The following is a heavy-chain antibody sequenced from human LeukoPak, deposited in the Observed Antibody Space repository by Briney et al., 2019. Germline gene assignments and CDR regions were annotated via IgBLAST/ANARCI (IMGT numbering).Heavy chain of an antibody. CDR1: GYTFSSYD. J-gene: IGHJ4*02. CDR2: MNPNSGNT. D-gene: IGHD3-9*01. CDR3: TRGLRRGPQLLRAFDD. V-gene: IGHV1-8*01. Sequence: ASVKVSCKASGYTFSSYDINWVRQATGQGLEWMGWMNPNSGNTGYAQKFQGRVSMTSNTSISTAYMELSSLRSEDTAVYYCTRGLRRGPQLLRAFDDWGQGTLVTVSS.